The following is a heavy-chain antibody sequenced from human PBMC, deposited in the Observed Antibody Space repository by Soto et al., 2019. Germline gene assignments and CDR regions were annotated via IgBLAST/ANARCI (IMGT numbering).Heavy chain of an antibody. CDR1: GFTFSSYA. J-gene: IGHJ6*02. V-gene: IGHV3-23*01. CDR3: AKDEVVSIHSTQHIAAAGANYYYYGMDV. CDR2: ISGSGGST. Sequence: GGSLRLSCAASGFTFSSYAMSWVRQAPGKGLEWVSAISGSGGSTYYADSVKGRFTISRDNSKNTLYLQMNSLRAEDTAVYYCAKDEVVSIHSTQHIAAAGANYYYYGMDVWGQGTTVTVSS. D-gene: IGHD6-13*01.